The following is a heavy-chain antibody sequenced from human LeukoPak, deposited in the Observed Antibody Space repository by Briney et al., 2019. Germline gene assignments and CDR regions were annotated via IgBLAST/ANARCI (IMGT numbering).Heavy chain of an antibody. V-gene: IGHV3-23*01. J-gene: IGHJ4*02. Sequence: PGGSLRLSCAASTFTFNSYAMSWVRQAPGKGLEWVSSISGSGVSTYYADSVKGRFTISRDNSKNSLYLQMNSLRAEDTAVYYCAKVNRPYYDSGALDFWGQGTLVTVSS. CDR2: ISGSGVST. D-gene: IGHD3-16*01. CDR1: TFTFNSYA. CDR3: AKVNRPYYDSGALDF.